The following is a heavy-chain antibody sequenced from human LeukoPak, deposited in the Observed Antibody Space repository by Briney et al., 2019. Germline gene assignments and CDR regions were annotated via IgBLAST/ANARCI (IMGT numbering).Heavy chain of an antibody. Sequence: SETLSLTCAVSGGSISGYYWSWIRQSAGKGLGWIGRISSSGNTNYNASLKSRVTMSVDTSKNQFSLKLTSVTAADTAVYYCARSYNSGPEYFQHWGQGTLVTVSS. D-gene: IGHD6-19*01. CDR2: ISSSGNT. V-gene: IGHV4-59*10. CDR1: GGSISGYY. CDR3: ARSYNSGPEYFQH. J-gene: IGHJ1*01.